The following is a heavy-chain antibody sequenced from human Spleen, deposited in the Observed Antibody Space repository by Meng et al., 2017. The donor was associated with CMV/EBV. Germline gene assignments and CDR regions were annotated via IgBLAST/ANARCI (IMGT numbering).Heavy chain of an antibody. J-gene: IGHJ4*02. V-gene: IGHV3-30*02. CDR3: AKDSRLLRYWEYYFDY. D-gene: IGHD3-3*01. CDR2: IRYDGSNK. CDR1: GFTFSSYA. Sequence: VQLLESGGGLVQPGGSLRLSCAASGFTFSSYAMSWVRQAPGKGLEWVAFIRYDGSNKYYADSVKGRFTISRDNSKNTLYLQMNSLRAEDTAVYYCAKDSRLLRYWEYYFDYWGQGTLVTVSS.